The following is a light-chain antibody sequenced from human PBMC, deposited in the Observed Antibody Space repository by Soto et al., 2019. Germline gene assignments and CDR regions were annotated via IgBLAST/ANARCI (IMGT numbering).Light chain of an antibody. CDR3: QQYGSSAPIT. CDR1: QTLLHSDGYKY. J-gene: IGKJ5*01. CDR2: GAS. V-gene: IGKV2-28*01. Sequence: DIVMTQSPLSLPVTPGEPASISCRSSQTLLHSDGYKYLNWYPQKPGQSPRLLIYGASIRATGIPDRFSGSGSGTDFTLTISRLEPEDFALYYCQQYGSSAPITFGQGTRLEI.